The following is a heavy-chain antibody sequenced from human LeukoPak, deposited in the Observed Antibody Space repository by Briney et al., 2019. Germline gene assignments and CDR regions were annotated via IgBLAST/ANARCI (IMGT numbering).Heavy chain of an antibody. J-gene: IGHJ4*02. D-gene: IGHD3-22*01. CDR3: ARAYVDSGYYYYFDY. CDR1: GYIFTSYW. CDR2: IYPGDSDT. Sequence: GESLKISCKGSGYIFTSYWIGWVRQMPGKGLEWMGIIYPGDSDTRYSPSFQGQVTISADKSISTAYLQWSSLKASDTAMYYCARAYVDSGYYYYFDYWGQGTLVTVSS. V-gene: IGHV5-51*01.